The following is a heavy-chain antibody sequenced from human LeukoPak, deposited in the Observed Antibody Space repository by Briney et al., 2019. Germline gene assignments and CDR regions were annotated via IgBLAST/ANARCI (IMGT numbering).Heavy chain of an antibody. Sequence: PGGSLRLSCAASGFTFSSYAMHWVRQAPGKGLEGVAVISYDGSNKYYADSVKGRFTISRDNSKHTLYPQMNSLRAEDTAVYYCARGRYYYDSSGYYRGYYFDYWGQGTLVTVSS. CDR3: ARGRYYYDSSGYYRGYYFDY. CDR1: GFTFSSYA. D-gene: IGHD3-22*01. J-gene: IGHJ4*02. V-gene: IGHV3-30-3*01. CDR2: ISYDGSNK.